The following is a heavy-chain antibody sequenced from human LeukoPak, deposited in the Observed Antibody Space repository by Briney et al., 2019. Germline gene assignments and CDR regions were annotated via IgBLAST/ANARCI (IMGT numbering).Heavy chain of an antibody. Sequence: GGSLRLSCAASGFTLSSHAMSWVRQAPGKGLEWVSAISGSGGSTYYADSVKGRFTISRDNSKNTLYLQMNSLRAEDTAVYYCAKTMGAIDHDYWGQGTLVAVSS. CDR1: GFTLSSHA. CDR3: AKTMGAIDHDY. V-gene: IGHV3-23*01. CDR2: ISGSGGST. D-gene: IGHD1-26*01. J-gene: IGHJ4*02.